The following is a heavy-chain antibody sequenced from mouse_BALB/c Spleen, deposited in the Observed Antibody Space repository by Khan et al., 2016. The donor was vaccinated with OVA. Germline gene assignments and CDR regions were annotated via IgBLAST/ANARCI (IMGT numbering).Heavy chain of an antibody. CDR2: ISYSGIT. CDR1: GYSITRGYV. CDR3: ARTARIKY. V-gene: IGHV3-2*02. D-gene: IGHD1-2*01. J-gene: IGHJ2*01. Sequence: EVQLQESGPGLVKPSQSLSLTCTVTGYSITRGYVWSWIRQFPGNQLEWMGYISYSGITNYNPYLKSQISITRDTSTNQVFMQFNSVTTEDTATYYCARTARIKYWGQGTTLTVSS.